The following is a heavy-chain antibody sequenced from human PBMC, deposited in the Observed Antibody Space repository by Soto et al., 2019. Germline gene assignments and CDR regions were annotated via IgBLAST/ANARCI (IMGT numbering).Heavy chain of an antibody. J-gene: IGHJ3*02. CDR1: GGFLSESY. V-gene: IGHV4-34*01. CDR3: ARAGDYPLTGAFDI. D-gene: IGHD4-17*01. CDR2: INHVGGT. Sequence: SETLSLTCAVYGGFLSESYWTWIRQPPGKGLEWIGEINHVGGTNYDPSLKSRVTMSVDTSQNQFSLRLTSVTAADTAVYYCARAGDYPLTGAFDIWGQGTMVTVSS.